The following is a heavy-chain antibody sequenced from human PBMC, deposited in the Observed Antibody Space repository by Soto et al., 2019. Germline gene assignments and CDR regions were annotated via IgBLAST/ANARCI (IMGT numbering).Heavy chain of an antibody. J-gene: IGHJ6*02. CDR3: ARAIAVAGPVYYYYYGMDV. V-gene: IGHV4-4*07. Sequence: KPSETLSLTCTVSGGSISSYYWSWIRQPAGKGLEWIGRIYTSGSTNYNPSLKSRVTMSVDASKNQFSLKLSSVTAADTAVYYCARAIAVAGPVYYYYYGMDVWGQGTTVTV. D-gene: IGHD6-19*01. CDR1: GGSISSYY. CDR2: IYTSGST.